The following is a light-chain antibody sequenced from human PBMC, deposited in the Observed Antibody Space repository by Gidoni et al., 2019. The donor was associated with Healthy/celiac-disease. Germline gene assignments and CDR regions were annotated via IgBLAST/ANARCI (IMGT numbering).Light chain of an antibody. CDR2: DAS. CDR3: QQRSNGPT. CDR1: QSVSSS. J-gene: IGKJ4*01. V-gene: IGKV3-11*01. Sequence: DIVLTQSPATLSLSPGERATLSCRASQSVSSSLAWYQQKPGQAPRLLIYDASNRATGIPARFSGSGSVTDFTLTISSLEPEDFAVYYCQQRSNGPTFGGGTKVEIK.